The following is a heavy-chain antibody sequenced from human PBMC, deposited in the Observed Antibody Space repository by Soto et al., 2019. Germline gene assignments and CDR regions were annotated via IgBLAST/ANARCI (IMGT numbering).Heavy chain of an antibody. V-gene: IGHV4-30-2*01. J-gene: IGHJ4*02. CDR2: IYHSGST. D-gene: IGHD4-17*01. CDR1: GGSISSGGYS. CDR3: ARGVPVRFDY. Sequence: SETLSLTCAVSGGSISSGGYSWSWIRQPPGKGLEWIGYIYHSGSTYYNPSLKSRVTISVDRSKNQFSLKLSSVTAADTAVYYCARGVPVRFDYWGQGILVTVSS.